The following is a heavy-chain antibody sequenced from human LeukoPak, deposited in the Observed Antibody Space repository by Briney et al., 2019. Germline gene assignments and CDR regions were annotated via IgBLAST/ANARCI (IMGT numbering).Heavy chain of an antibody. Sequence: GGSLRLSCAASGFTFSNAWMSWVRQAPGKGLEWVGRIKSKTDSGTTDYAAPVKGRFTISRDDSKNTLYLQMNSLKTEDTAVYYCTTGDYCRGGSCLDAFDIWGQGTMVTVSS. J-gene: IGHJ3*02. D-gene: IGHD2-15*01. V-gene: IGHV3-15*01. CDR1: GFTFSNAW. CDR2: IKSKTDSGTT. CDR3: TTGDYCRGGSCLDAFDI.